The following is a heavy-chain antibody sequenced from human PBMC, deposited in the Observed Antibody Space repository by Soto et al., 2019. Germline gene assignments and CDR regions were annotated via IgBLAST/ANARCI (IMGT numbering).Heavy chain of an antibody. CDR2: IIPICGTA. Sequence: QVQLVQSGAEVKKPGSSVKVSCKASGGPFSSYAISWVRQAPGQGLEWMGGIIPICGTANYAQKFQGRVTITADESTSTAYMELSSLRAEDTAVYYCARNSAAACIRHYYYGMDVWGPGTTVTVAS. V-gene: IGHV1-69*12. CDR3: ARNSAAACIRHYYYGMDV. J-gene: IGHJ6*02. CDR1: GGPFSSYA. D-gene: IGHD6-13*01.